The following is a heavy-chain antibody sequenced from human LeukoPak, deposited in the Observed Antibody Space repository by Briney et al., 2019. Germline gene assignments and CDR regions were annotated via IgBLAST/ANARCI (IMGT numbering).Heavy chain of an antibody. D-gene: IGHD3-22*01. J-gene: IGHJ4*02. CDR2: ISYEGSNK. Sequence: GGSLRLSCAASGFTFRNYAMQWVRQAPGKGLEWVAVISYEGSNKYYADSVKGRFTITRDNSKHTFYLEMNTLRAEDTGVYYCARGDYYESRGYVAAYWGQGTLVTVSS. CDR1: GFTFRNYA. V-gene: IGHV3-30*04. CDR3: ARGDYYESRGYVAAY.